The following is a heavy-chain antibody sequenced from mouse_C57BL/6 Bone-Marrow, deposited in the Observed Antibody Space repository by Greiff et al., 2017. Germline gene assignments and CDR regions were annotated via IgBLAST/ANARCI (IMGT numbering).Heavy chain of an antibody. D-gene: IGHD1-1*01. CDR3: ATISAYYCDNRGYFEV. CDR2: IHPSDSDT. V-gene: IGHV1-74*01. Sequence: QVQLQQPGAELVKPGASVKVSCKASGYTFTSYWMHWVKQRPGQGLEWIGRIHPSDSDTNYNQKFKGKATLTVDKSSSTAYMQLSSLTSEDSAVYYCATISAYYCDNRGYFEVWGTGTTVTVSS. J-gene: IGHJ1*03. CDR1: GYTFTSYW.